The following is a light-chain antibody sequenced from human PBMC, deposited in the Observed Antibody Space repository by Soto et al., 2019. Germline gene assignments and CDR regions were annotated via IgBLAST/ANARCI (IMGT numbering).Light chain of an antibody. Sequence: DIVMTQTPLSLSATPGQPASISCKSSQSLLHGDGKTYLHWYLQKAGQPPQLLIYEVSNVFSGVPHRFNGSGSGTDFTLKISRVEPEDVGVYYCMQSIQLPRTFGQGTRVDIK. V-gene: IGKV2D-29*01. J-gene: IGKJ1*01. CDR2: EVS. CDR3: MQSIQLPRT. CDR1: QSLLHGDGKTY.